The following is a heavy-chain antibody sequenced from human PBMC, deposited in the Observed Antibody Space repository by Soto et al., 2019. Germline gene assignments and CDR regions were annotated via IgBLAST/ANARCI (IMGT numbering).Heavy chain of an antibody. V-gene: IGHV4-31*11. CDR1: GGSMSSGGYY. J-gene: IGHJ6*02. Sequence: PSEALSLPCAVSGGSMSSGGYYWSWIRQHPGKGLEWIGYIYYSGSTYYNPSLKSRVTISVDTSKSQFSLKLSSVTAADTAVYYCARETMVTSGLYSYYGMDVWGQGTTVTVSS. CDR2: IYYSGST. D-gene: IGHD3-10*01. CDR3: ARETMVTSGLYSYYGMDV.